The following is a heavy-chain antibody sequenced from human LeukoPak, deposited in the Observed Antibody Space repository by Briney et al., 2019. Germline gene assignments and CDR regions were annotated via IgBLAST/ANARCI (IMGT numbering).Heavy chain of an antibody. Sequence: GGSLRLSCAASGFSFSSYGMHWVRQAPGKGLEWVAFISYDGSNKYYADSVKGRFTISRDDYKNTLFLQINSLRAEDTAVYYCARDGWLALAFDYWGQGTLVTVSS. CDR2: ISYDGSNK. V-gene: IGHV3-33*05. J-gene: IGHJ4*02. CDR3: ARDGWLALAFDY. CDR1: GFSFSSYG. D-gene: IGHD2-15*01.